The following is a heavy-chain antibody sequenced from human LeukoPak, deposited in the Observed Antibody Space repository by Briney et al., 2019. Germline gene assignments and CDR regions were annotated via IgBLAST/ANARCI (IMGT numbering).Heavy chain of an antibody. Sequence: PSETLSLTCTVSGGSISSGGYYWCWIRQHPGKGLEWIGYIYYSGSTYYNPSLKSRVTISVDTSKNKFSLKLSSVTAADTAVYYCAREKWATEGFDYWGQGTLVTVSS. CDR2: IYYSGST. D-gene: IGHD5-12*01. J-gene: IGHJ4*02. V-gene: IGHV4-31*03. CDR3: AREKWATEGFDY. CDR1: GGSISSGGYY.